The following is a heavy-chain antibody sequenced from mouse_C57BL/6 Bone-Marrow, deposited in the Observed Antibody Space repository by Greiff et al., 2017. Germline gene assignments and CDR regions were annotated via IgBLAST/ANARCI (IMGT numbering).Heavy chain of an antibody. Sequence: VHVKQSGPVLVKPGPSVKISCKASGFTFTDYYMHWVKQSHGKSLEWIGLVYPYNGGTSYNQKFKGKATLTVDTSSSTAYMELNSLTSEDSAVXYCASNYYGSSYGYAMDYWGQGTSVTVSS. CDR3: ASNYYGSSYGYAMDY. D-gene: IGHD1-1*01. CDR2: VYPYNGGT. V-gene: IGHV1-36*01. CDR1: GFTFTDYY. J-gene: IGHJ4*01.